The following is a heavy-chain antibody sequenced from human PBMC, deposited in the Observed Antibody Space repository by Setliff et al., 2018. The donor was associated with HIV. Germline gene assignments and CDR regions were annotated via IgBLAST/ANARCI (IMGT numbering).Heavy chain of an antibody. CDR2: IGGRGGYI. J-gene: IGHJ5*02. Sequence: GGSLRLSCVASGFTFCCYSMNWVRQAPGKGLEWVSSIGGRGGYIHYADSVKGRFTISRDNSRDTLYLEMNNLRAEDTALYYCAKDYTPTFWEYNWFAVWGQGTQVTVSS. CDR1: GFTFCCYS. CDR3: AKDYTPTFWEYNWFAV. V-gene: IGHV3-21*04. D-gene: IGHD3-16*01.